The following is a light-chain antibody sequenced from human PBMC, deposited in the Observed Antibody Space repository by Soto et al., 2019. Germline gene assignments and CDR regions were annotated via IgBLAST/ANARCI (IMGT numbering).Light chain of an antibody. Sequence: EIVLTQSPGTLSLSPGERATLSCRASQSVSSSYLAWYQQKPGQAPRLLIYGASSRATGIPDMFSGSGSGTDFTLTISRREPEDVAVYYCHQYDSAPLTFGGGTKVEIK. CDR2: GAS. J-gene: IGKJ4*01. CDR1: QSVSSSY. CDR3: HQYDSAPLT. V-gene: IGKV3-20*01.